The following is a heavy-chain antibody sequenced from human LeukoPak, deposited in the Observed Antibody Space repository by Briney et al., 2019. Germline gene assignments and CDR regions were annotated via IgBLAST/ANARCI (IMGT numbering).Heavy chain of an antibody. J-gene: IGHJ4*02. V-gene: IGHV3-49*03. D-gene: IGHD6-19*01. CDR3: TREGWDSGWPFDY. CDR2: IRSKAYGGTT. Sequence: SSGDYYWSWFRQAPGKGLEWVGFIRSKAYGGTTEYAASVKGRFTISRDDSKSIAYLQMNSLKTEDTAVYYCTREGWDSGWPFDYWGQGTLVTVSS. CDR1: SSGDYY.